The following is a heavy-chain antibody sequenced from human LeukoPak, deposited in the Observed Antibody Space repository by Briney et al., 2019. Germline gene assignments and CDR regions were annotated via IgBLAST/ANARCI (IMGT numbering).Heavy chain of an antibody. D-gene: IGHD3-3*01. CDR3: AREGTPYYDFWSAMTGGWFDP. V-gene: IGHV3-11*01. J-gene: IGHJ5*02. Sequence: GGSLRLSCAASGFTFSDYYMSWIRQAPGKGLEWVSYISSSGSTIYYADSVKGRFTISRDNAKNSLYLQMNSLRAEDTAVYYCAREGTPYYDFWSAMTGGWFDPWGQGTLVTVSS. CDR1: GFTFSDYY. CDR2: ISSSGSTI.